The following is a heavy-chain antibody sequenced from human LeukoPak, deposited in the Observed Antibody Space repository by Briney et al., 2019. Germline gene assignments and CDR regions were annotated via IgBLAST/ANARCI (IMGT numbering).Heavy chain of an antibody. Sequence: SETLSLTCAVYGGSFSGYYWDWIRQPPGRGLEWIGNIYRSGSTSYNPSLKSRVTIAVDTSKNQFSLKVNSVTAADTAVYYCARRHSSGWFYYWGQGTLVTVSS. CDR3: ARRHSSGWFYY. V-gene: IGHV4-34*01. J-gene: IGHJ4*02. CDR2: IYRSGST. CDR1: GGSFSGYY. D-gene: IGHD6-19*01.